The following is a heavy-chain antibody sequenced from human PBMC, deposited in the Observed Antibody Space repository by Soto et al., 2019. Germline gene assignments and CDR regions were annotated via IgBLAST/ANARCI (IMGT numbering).Heavy chain of an antibody. D-gene: IGHD3-9*01. V-gene: IGHV3-7*01. CDR2: IKQDGSEK. Sequence: ESGGGLVQRGGCLRLSCAASGFTFSSYWMSWVRQAPGKGLECVANIKQDGSEKYYVDSVKGRFTISRDNAKNSLYLQMNSLRAEDTAVYYCVVLRYFDWLLSNLLLDPWGQGTLVTVSS. J-gene: IGHJ5*02. CDR3: VVLRYFDWLLSNLLLDP. CDR1: GFTFSSYW.